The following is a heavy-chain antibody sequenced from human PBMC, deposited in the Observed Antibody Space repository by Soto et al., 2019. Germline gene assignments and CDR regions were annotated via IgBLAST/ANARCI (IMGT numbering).Heavy chain of an antibody. CDR3: ATGGIYYEA. J-gene: IGHJ5*02. Sequence: QVHLVESGGGLVKPGGSLRLSCTVSGFAFRHNYLTWIRQTPGKGLEWLSYISTSGSPAYYADSVKGRFTISTDNAKKSLYLQMDSLRAADTGVYYCATGGIYYEAWGQGTLVTVSS. CDR2: ISTSGSPA. CDR1: GFAFRHNY. D-gene: IGHD1-26*01. V-gene: IGHV3-11*01.